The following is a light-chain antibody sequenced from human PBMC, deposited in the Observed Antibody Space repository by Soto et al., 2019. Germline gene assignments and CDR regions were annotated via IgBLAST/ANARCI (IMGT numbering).Light chain of an antibody. Sequence: DIQMTQSPSSLSASVGDRVTITCQASQDISNYLNWYQQKPGKAPKLLIYDASNLETGVPSRFSESVSGTDFTFTISSLQPEDIATYYCQQYDNLPFTFGQGTRLEIK. CDR1: QDISNY. J-gene: IGKJ5*01. CDR3: QQYDNLPFT. V-gene: IGKV1-33*01. CDR2: DAS.